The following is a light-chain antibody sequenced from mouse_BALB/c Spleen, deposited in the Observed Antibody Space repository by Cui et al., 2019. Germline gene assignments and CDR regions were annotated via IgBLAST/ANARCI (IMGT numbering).Light chain of an antibody. CDR1: KSISKY. J-gene: IGKJ2*01. Sequence: DVQITQSPSYLAASPGETITINCRASKSISKYLAWYQEKPGKTNKLLIYSGSTLQSGIPSRFSGSGSGTDFTLTISSLEPEDFAMYYCQQHNEYPYRTFGGGTKLEIK. CDR3: QQHNEYPYRT. V-gene: IGKV16-104*01. CDR2: SGS.